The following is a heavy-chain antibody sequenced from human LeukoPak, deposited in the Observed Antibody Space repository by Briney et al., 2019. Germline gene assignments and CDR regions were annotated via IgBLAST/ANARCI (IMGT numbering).Heavy chain of an antibody. CDR3: ARSGYCSSTSCYSRFDP. V-gene: IGHV4-38-2*02. CDR2: IYHSGST. J-gene: IGHJ5*02. Sequence: SETLSLTCTVSGYSISSGYYWGWIRQPPGKGLEWIGSIYHSGSTYYNPSLKSRVTISVDTSKNQFSLKLSSVTAADTAVYYCARSGYCSSTSCYSRFDPWGQGTLVTVSS. CDR1: GYSISSGYY. D-gene: IGHD2-2*01.